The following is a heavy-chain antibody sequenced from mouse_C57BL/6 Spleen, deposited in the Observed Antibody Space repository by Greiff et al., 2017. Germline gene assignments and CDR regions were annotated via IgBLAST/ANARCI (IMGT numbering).Heavy chain of an antibody. J-gene: IGHJ2*01. CDR3: AKNSGTGEDYFDY. V-gene: IGHV2-5*01. D-gene: IGHD4-1*01. Sequence: QVQLKQSGPGLVQPSQSLSITCTVSGFSLTSYGVHWVRQSPGKGLEWLGVKWRGGSTDYNAAFMSRLSITKDDSKSQVFFKMNSLQADDTDIYYCAKNSGTGEDYFDYWGQGTTLTVSS. CDR1: GFSLTSYG. CDR2: KWRGGST.